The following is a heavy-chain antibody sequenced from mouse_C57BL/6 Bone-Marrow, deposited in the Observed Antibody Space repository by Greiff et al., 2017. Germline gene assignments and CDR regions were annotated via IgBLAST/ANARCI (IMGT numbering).Heavy chain of an antibody. D-gene: IGHD2-5*01. V-gene: IGHV5-17*01. Sequence: EVKVEESGGGLVKPGGSLKLSCAASGFTFSDYGMHWVRQAPEKGLEWVAYISSGSSTIYYAETVKGRFTISRDNAKNTLFLQMTSLRSEDTAMYYCARGSNCYYAMDYWGQGTSVTVSS. CDR1: GFTFSDYG. J-gene: IGHJ4*01. CDR2: ISSGSSTI. CDR3: ARGSNCYYAMDY.